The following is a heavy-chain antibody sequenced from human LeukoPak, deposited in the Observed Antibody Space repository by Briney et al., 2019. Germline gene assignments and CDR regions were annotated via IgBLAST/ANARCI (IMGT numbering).Heavy chain of an antibody. D-gene: IGHD3-10*01. CDR2: IYSGGST. CDR1: GFTVSSNY. J-gene: IGHJ3*02. V-gene: IGHV3-66*01. CDR3: ARESGFRGDAFDI. Sequence: GGSLRLSCAASGFTVSSNYMSWVRQAPGKGLEWVSVIYSGGSTYYADSVKGRFTISRDNSKNTLYLQMNSLRAEGTAVYYCARESGFRGDAFDIWGQGTMVTVSS.